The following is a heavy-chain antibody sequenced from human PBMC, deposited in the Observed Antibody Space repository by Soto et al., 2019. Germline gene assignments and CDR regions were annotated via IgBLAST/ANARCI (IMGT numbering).Heavy chain of an antibody. V-gene: IGHV2-26*01. CDR3: ARIGKDSSGRCGMDL. D-gene: IGHD3-22*01. Sequence: QVTLKESGPVLVKPTETLTLTCTVSGFSLSNARVGVSWIRQPPGKALEWLAHIFPNDEKSYSTSLKSRLTTSNHTSKSQVVLTMTNMDPVDTATYYCARIGKDSSGRCGMDLWGQGTTVTVSS. CDR2: IFPNDEK. CDR1: GFSLSNARVG. J-gene: IGHJ6*02.